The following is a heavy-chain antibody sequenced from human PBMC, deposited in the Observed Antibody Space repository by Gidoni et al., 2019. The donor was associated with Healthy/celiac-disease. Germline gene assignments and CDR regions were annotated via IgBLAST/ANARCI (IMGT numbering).Heavy chain of an antibody. D-gene: IGHD4-4*01. J-gene: IGHJ5*02. Sequence: LKSRVTISVDTSKNQFSLKLSSVTAADTAVYYCARQYYSRLRGRPNWFDPWGQGTLVTVSS. CDR3: ARQYYSRLRGRPNWFDP. V-gene: IGHV4-39*01.